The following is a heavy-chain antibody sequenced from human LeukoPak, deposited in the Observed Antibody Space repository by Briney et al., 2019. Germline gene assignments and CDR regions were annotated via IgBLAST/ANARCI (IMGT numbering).Heavy chain of an antibody. J-gene: IGHJ5*02. V-gene: IGHV5-51*01. CDR2: IYPGDSDT. Sequence: GESLKISCKGSGYSFTSYWIGWVRQMPGKGPEWMGIIYPGDSDTRYSPSFQGQVTISADKSISTAYLQWSSLKASDTAMYYCARRGGLVTTSIWFDPWGQGTLVTVSS. CDR3: ARRGGLVTTSIWFDP. D-gene: IGHD4-11*01. CDR1: GYSFTSYW.